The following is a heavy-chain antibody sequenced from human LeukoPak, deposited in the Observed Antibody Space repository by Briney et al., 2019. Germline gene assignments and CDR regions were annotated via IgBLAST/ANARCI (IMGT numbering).Heavy chain of an antibody. CDR3: AKDISWFDP. V-gene: IGHV4-4*07. CDR1: GGSISSYY. Sequence: PSETLSLTCTVAGGSISSYYWSWIRQPAAKGPEGIGRISASGSTNYDPSLRSRITMSVDPSTKQFSLKMTSVTAADTAVYYCAKDISWFDPWGGGTLVAVSS. CDR2: ISASGST. J-gene: IGHJ5*02.